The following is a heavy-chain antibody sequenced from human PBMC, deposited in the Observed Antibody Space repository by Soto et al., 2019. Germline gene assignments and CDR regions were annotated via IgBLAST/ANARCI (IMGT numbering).Heavy chain of an antibody. Sequence: ASVKVSCKASGYTFTGYYMHWVRQAPGQGLEWMGWIYPNTETTDSSKKFQGRVTMTSDMSTRTVYMELRDLRSDDTAVYYCVSLQTSGWPGVHWGQGTLVTVSS. CDR3: VSLQTSGWPGVH. V-gene: IGHV1-2*02. CDR1: GYTFTGYY. J-gene: IGHJ4*02. CDR2: IYPNTETT. D-gene: IGHD6-25*01.